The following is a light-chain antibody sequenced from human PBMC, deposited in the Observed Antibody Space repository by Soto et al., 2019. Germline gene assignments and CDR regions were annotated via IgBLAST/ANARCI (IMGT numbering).Light chain of an antibody. J-gene: IGLJ1*01. V-gene: IGLV3-25*02. CDR1: ALPKQY. CDR3: QSSDSSGRYPYV. Sequence: SCALTQPPSVSVSPGQTARITCPGDALPKQYAYWYQKKPGQAPVVVIYKDNERPSGIPERFSGSTSGTTVTLTISGVQAEDEADYFCQSSDSSGRYPYVFGTGTRSPS. CDR2: KDN.